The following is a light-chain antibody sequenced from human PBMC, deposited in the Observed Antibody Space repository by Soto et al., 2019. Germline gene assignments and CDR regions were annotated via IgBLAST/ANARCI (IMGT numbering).Light chain of an antibody. J-gene: IGKJ2*01. V-gene: IGKV3-20*01. CDR2: GAS. CDR3: QQYGRSPYT. Sequence: EIVLTQSPGTLSLSPGERATLSCRASQSVSSSYLAWYQQKPCQAPRLLIYGASSRATGIPDRFSGSGSGTDFPLTISRLDPEDWAVYYCQQYGRSPYTFGQGTKLEIK. CDR1: QSVSSSY.